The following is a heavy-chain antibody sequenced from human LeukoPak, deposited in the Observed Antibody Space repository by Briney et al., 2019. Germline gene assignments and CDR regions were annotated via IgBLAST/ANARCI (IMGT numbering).Heavy chain of an antibody. V-gene: IGHV3-21*01. CDR1: GFTFSSYS. Sequence: GGSLRLSCAASGFTFSSYSMNWVRQAPGKGLEWVSSISSSSSYIYYADSVKGRFTISRDNAKNSLYLQMNSLRVEDTAVYYCARDPGRVRGVTRFDAWGQGTLVTVSS. D-gene: IGHD3-10*01. J-gene: IGHJ5*02. CDR2: ISSSSSYI. CDR3: ARDPGRVRGVTRFDA.